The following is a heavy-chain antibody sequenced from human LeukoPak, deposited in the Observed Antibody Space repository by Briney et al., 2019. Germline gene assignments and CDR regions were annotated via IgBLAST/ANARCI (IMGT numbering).Heavy chain of an antibody. CDR3: AKDGVSITIFGVDTGY. CDR1: GFTFDDYA. V-gene: IGHV3-9*01. CDR2: ISGSSDYI. Sequence: PGGSLRLSCVASGFTFDDYAMHWVRQAPGKGLEWVSGISGSSDYIVYADSVKGRFTISRDNSKNTLYLQMNSLRAEDTAVYYCAKDGVSITIFGVDTGYWGLGTLVTVTS. D-gene: IGHD3-3*01. J-gene: IGHJ4*02.